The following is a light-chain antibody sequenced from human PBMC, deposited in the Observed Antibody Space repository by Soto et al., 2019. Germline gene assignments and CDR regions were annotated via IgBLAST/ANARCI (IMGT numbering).Light chain of an antibody. J-gene: IGKJ5*01. Sequence: DIQLTQSPPSLSATVGDRVTITCRTSQGIRNDLGWYQQKPGKAPNRLIYAASSLQSGVPSRFSGSGYGTEFTLTISSLQPDDFATYYCQNRVFGPGTRLEIK. CDR3: QNRV. V-gene: IGKV1-17*01. CDR2: AAS. CDR1: QGIRND.